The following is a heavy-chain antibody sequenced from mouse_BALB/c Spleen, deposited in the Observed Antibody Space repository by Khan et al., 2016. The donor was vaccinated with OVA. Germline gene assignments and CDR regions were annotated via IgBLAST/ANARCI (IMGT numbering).Heavy chain of an antibody. CDR3: VRHGGFDPYYAMDN. CDR1: GFAFSSYD. V-gene: IGHV5-9*02. Sequence: EVELVESGGGLVKPGGSLKLSCAAPGFAFSSYDMSWVRQTPEKRLEWVATISSGGSYTKYSDSVKGRFIISRDKARNTLYLQMSSLRSEDTALYYCVRHGGFDPYYAMDNWGQGTSVTVSS. J-gene: IGHJ4*01. CDR2: ISSGGSYT.